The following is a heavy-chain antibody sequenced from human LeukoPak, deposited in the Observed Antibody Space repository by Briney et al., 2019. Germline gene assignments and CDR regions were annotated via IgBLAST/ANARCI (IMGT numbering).Heavy chain of an antibody. D-gene: IGHD3-10*01. V-gene: IGHV3-43D*03. CDR2: ISWDGGGT. CDR3: ARDGSGGSGYYRDFDY. J-gene: IGHJ4*02. CDR1: GFTFDDYA. Sequence: GGSLRLSCAASGFTFDDYAMHWVRQAPGKGLEWVSLISWDGGGTYYVDSVKVRFTISRDNSKNSLYLQMNSLRAEDTALYYCARDGSGGSGYYRDFDYWGQGTLVTVSS.